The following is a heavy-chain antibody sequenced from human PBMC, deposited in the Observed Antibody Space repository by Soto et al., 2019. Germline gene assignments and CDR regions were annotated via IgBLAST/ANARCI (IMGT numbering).Heavy chain of an antibody. CDR3: ARGPVVTATLKIYYFDY. V-gene: IGHV1-18*01. Sequence: GASVKVSCKASGYTFTNSGINWVRQAPGQGLEWMGWISTDNGNTNYAQKLQGRVTMTTDTSTSTAYMELRSLRSDDTAVYYCARGPVVTATLKIYYFDYWGQGTLVTVSS. J-gene: IGHJ4*02. CDR1: GYTFTNSG. CDR2: ISTDNGNT. D-gene: IGHD2-21*02.